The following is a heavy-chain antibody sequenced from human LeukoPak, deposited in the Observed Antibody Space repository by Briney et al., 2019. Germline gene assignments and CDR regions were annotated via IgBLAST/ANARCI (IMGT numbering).Heavy chain of an antibody. CDR3: TRDPSVDYDLLSHWFDP. D-gene: IGHD3-9*01. V-gene: IGHV1-46*01. CDR1: GYTFTSYG. Sequence: ASVKVSCKASGYTFTSYGISWVRQAPGQGLEWMGIINPSGGSTSYAQKFQGRVTMTRDTSTSTVYMELSSLRSEDTAVYYCTRDPSVDYDLLSHWFDPWGQGTLVTVSS. CDR2: INPSGGST. J-gene: IGHJ5*02.